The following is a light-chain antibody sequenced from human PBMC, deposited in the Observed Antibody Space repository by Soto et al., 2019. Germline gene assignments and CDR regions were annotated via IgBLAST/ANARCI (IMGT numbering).Light chain of an antibody. CDR3: QQYGSSPSYT. V-gene: IGKV3-20*01. CDR1: QSVSSSY. CDR2: GAS. Sequence: EIVLTQSPGTLSLSPGERATLSCRARQSVSSSYLAWYQQKPGQAPRLLIYGASSRATGIPDRFSGSGSGTDFTLTISRLEPEDFAVYYCQQYGSSPSYTFGQGTKLEIK. J-gene: IGKJ2*01.